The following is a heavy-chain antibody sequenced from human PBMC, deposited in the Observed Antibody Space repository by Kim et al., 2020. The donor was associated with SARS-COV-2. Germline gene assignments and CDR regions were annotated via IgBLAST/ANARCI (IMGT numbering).Heavy chain of an antibody. D-gene: IGHD3-10*01. J-gene: IGHJ6*02. CDR3: ARDKGFGELLGLYYYYGMDV. V-gene: IGHV1-18*04. Sequence: ASVKVSCKASGYTFTSYGISWVRQAPGQGLEWIGWISAYNGNTNYAQKLQGRVTMTTDTSTSTAYMELRSLRSDDTAVYYCARDKGFGELLGLYYYYGMDVWGQGTTVTVSS. CDR1: GYTFTSYG. CDR2: ISAYNGNT.